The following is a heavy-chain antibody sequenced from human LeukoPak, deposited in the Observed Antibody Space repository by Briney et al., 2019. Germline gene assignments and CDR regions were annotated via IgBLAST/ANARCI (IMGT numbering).Heavy chain of an antibody. CDR2: ISGSGGST. CDR3: AKGIGGSSWYYFDY. V-gene: IGHV3-23*01. Sequence: GGSLRLSCAASGFTFSSYAMSWVRQAPGKGLEWVSAISGSGGSTNYADSVKGRFTISRDNSKNTLYLQMNSLRAEDTAVYYCAKGIGGSSWYYFDYWGQGTLVTVSS. CDR1: GFTFSSYA. D-gene: IGHD6-13*01. J-gene: IGHJ4*02.